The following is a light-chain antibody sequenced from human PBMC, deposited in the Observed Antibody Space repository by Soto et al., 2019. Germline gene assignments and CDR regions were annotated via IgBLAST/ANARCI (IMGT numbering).Light chain of an antibody. CDR2: DAS. J-gene: IGKJ5*01. Sequence: EIVLTQSQATLSLSPVERATLSCRASQSVSSYLAWYQQKPGQAPRLLIYDASNRATGIPARFSGTGSGTDFTLTINNLEPEDFAVYYCQVRTNWSIAFGRGTRLEIK. CDR3: QVRTNWSIA. V-gene: IGKV3-11*01. CDR1: QSVSSY.